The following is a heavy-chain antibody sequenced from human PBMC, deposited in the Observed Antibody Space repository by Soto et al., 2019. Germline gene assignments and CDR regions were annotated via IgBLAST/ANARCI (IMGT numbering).Heavy chain of an antibody. V-gene: IGHV4-30-4*01. D-gene: IGHD3-10*01. CDR2: IFATGST. CDR1: GGSFSSNDYY. CDR3: ARVGSSITEDGMDV. J-gene: IGHJ6*02. Sequence: SSETLSLTCTVSGGSFSSNDYYWSWIRQPPGKGLEWIGYIFATGSTSYNPSLKSRLFISGDTSKNQFSLQLNSVTPEDTAVYYCARVGSSITEDGMDVWGQGTTVTVSS.